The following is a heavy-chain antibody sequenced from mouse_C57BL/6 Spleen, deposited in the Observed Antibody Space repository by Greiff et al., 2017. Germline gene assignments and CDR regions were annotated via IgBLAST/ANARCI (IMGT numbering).Heavy chain of an antibody. CDR3: AVYCDYDGGVGY. CDR1: GYTFTSYW. CDR2: IYPGSGST. J-gene: IGHJ2*01. D-gene: IGHD2-4*01. V-gene: IGHV1-55*01. Sequence: QVQLQQSGAELVKPGASVKMSCKASGYTFTSYWITWVKQRPGQGLEWIGDIYPGSGSTNYNEKFKSKATLTVDTSSSTAYMQLSSLTSEDSAVYYCAVYCDYDGGVGYWGQGTTLTVSS.